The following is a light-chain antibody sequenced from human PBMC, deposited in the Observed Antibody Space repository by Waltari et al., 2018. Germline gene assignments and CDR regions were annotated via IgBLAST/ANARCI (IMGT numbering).Light chain of an antibody. CDR2: NNK. CDR3: AAWADSLSGYV. CDR1: MSNIEGDI. Sequence: QSVLTQPPSASGTPGQSVTISCSGSMSNIEGDILSWLQPRPGRAPPLLIYNNKQRPAGVPSRFSASKSGTSASLAISGLQSEDEADYYCAAWADSLSGYVFGTGTKVTVL. J-gene: IGLJ1*01. V-gene: IGLV1-44*01.